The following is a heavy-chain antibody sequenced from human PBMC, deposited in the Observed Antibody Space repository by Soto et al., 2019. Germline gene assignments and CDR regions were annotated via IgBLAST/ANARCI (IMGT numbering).Heavy chain of an antibody. D-gene: IGHD3-9*01. CDR2: INSDGSST. J-gene: IGHJ4*02. V-gene: IGHV3-74*01. CDR1: GFTFSSYW. Sequence: GGSLRLSCAASGFTFSSYWMHWVRQAPGKGLVWVSRINSDGSSTSYADSVKGRFTISRDNAKNTLYLQMNSLRAEDTAVYYCARSGFAGTLVILFDYWGQGTLVTVSS. CDR3: ARSGFAGTLVILFDY.